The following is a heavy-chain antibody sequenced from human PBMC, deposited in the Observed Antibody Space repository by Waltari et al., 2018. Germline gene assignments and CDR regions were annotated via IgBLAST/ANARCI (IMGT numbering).Heavy chain of an antibody. D-gene: IGHD3-10*01. V-gene: IGHV1-69*13. J-gene: IGHJ6*02. Sequence: QVQLVQSGAEVKKPGSSVKVSCKASGGTFSSYAISWVRQAPGQGLEWMGGIIPIFGTANYAQKFQGRVTITADESTSTAYMELSSLRSEDTAVYYCARDQGRGVTGYYYYGMDVWGQGTTVTVSS. CDR2: IIPIFGTA. CDR3: ARDQGRGVTGYYYYGMDV. CDR1: GGTFSSYA.